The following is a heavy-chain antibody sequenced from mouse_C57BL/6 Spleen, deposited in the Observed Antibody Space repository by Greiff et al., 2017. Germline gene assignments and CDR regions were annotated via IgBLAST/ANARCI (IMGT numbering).Heavy chain of an antibody. CDR3: ATGTFAY. J-gene: IGHJ3*01. CDR2: ISDGGSYT. CDR1: GFTFSSYA. D-gene: IGHD4-1*01. Sequence: EVKLVESGGGLVKPGGSLKLSCAASGFTFSSYAMSWVRQTPEKRLEWVATISDGGSYTYYPDNVKGRFTISRDNAKNNLYLQMSHLKSEDTAMCYCATGTFAYWGQGTLVTVSA. V-gene: IGHV5-4*03.